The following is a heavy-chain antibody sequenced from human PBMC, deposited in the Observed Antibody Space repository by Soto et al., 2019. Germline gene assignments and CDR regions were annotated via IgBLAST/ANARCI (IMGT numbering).Heavy chain of an antibody. D-gene: IGHD3-10*01. CDR1: GFTLSNYG. V-gene: IGHV3-33*01. CDR3: ARDVGSSGSSTWFDT. CDR2: IWYEGTTK. J-gene: IGHJ5*02. Sequence: GGSLRLSCVASGFTLSNYGMHWVRQAPGKGLEWIALIWYEGTTKYSTDSMKGRFSISRDQSKSTLYLQVNSLRAEDTATYYCARDVGSSGSSTWFDTWGQGTLVTVSS.